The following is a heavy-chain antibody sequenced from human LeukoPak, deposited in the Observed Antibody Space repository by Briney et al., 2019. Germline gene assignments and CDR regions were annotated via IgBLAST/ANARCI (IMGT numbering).Heavy chain of an antibody. J-gene: IGHJ4*02. Sequence: PGGSLRLSCAASGFTFSSYWMSWVRQAPGKGLEWVSGISASGGTTYYADSVKGRFTISRDNSRNTLYLQMNSLRAEDTAVYYCAKGQSSSGLRNYFDYWGQGTLVTVSS. CDR1: GFTFSSYW. CDR2: ISASGGTT. V-gene: IGHV3-23*01. CDR3: AKGQSSSGLRNYFDY. D-gene: IGHD3-22*01.